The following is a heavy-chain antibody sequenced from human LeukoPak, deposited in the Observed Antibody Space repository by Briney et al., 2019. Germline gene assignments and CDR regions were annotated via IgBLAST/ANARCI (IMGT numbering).Heavy chain of an antibody. CDR3: ARVSDISL. J-gene: IGHJ2*01. V-gene: IGHV3-21*01. Sequence: GGSLRLSCAASGFTFSSYSMNWVRQAPGKGLEWVSSISSSSSYIYYAASVKGRFTISRDNAKNSLYLQVNSLRAEDTAVYYCARVSDISLWGRGTLVTVSS. CDR1: GFTFSSYS. D-gene: IGHD2-15*01. CDR2: ISSSSSYI.